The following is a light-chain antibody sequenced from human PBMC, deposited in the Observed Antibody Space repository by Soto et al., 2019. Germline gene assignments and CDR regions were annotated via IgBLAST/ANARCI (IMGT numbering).Light chain of an antibody. J-gene: IGKJ1*01. Sequence: EIVMTQSPATLPVSPGERVTLSCRASQSVSSNLAWYQQKPGQAPRLLIYGASTRATGIPARFSGSGSGTEFTLTISSLQSEDFAVFYCQQYDNWQTFGQGTKVEIK. CDR3: QQYDNWQT. CDR2: GAS. CDR1: QSVSSN. V-gene: IGKV3-15*01.